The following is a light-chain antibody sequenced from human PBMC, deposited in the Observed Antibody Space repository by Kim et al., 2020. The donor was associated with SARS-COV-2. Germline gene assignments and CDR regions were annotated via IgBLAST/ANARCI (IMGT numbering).Light chain of an antibody. V-gene: IGKV3-20*01. CDR3: QQYGESLT. Sequence: LSPGERATLSCRASQTVNNNFLSWYQQKPGQPPRLLIYGASTRATGIPDRFSGSGSGTDFILTLSRLEPEDFAVYYCQQYGESLTFGGGTKVDIK. CDR2: GAS. CDR1: QTVNNNF. J-gene: IGKJ4*01.